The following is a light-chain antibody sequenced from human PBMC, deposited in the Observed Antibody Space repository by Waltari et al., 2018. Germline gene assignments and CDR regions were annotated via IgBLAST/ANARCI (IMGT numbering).Light chain of an antibody. Sequence: QSVLTQPPSVPGAPGQRVTISCTGTNSNTGAGSDVNWYQQLPGEAPTLLIYGNTNRPSGVPDRVSGSKSGTSASLAITGLQAEDEADYYCQSYDSSLGGSVFGGGTKLTVL. CDR2: GNT. J-gene: IGLJ2*01. CDR3: QSYDSSLGGSV. V-gene: IGLV1-40*01. CDR1: NSNTGAGSD.